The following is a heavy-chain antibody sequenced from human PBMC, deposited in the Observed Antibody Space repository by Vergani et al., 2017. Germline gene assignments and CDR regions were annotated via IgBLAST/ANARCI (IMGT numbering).Heavy chain of an antibody. Sequence: VQLLESGGGLVQPGGSLRLSCAASGFTFSSYGMHWVRQAPGKGLEWVAVISYDGSNKYYADSVKGRFTISRDNSKNTLYLQMNSLRAEDTAVYYCAKDLHYYDSSGSPFFDYWGQGTLVTVSS. J-gene: IGHJ4*02. D-gene: IGHD3-22*01. CDR1: GFTFSSYG. CDR2: ISYDGSNK. V-gene: IGHV3-30*18. CDR3: AKDLHYYDSSGSPFFDY.